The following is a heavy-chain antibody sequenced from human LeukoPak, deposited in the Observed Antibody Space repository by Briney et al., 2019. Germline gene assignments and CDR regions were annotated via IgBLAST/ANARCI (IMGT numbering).Heavy chain of an antibody. CDR2: ISGSGGST. CDR3: AKEPASGSCFDY. CDR1: GYTFNSYA. Sequence: GGSLRLSCAASGYTFNSYAMSRVRQAPGKGLEWVSAISGSGGSTYYADSVKGRFTISRDNSKNTLYLQMNSLRAEDTALYYCAKEPASGSCFDYWGQGTLVTVSS. D-gene: IGHD3-10*01. V-gene: IGHV3-23*01. J-gene: IGHJ4*02.